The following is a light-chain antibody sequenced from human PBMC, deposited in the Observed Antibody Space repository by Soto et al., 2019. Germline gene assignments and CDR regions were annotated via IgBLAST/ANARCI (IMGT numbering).Light chain of an antibody. CDR1: QDSRND. V-gene: IGKV1-17*01. J-gene: IGKJ4*01. CDR3: LHHNSFHLD. CDR2: AAS. Sequence: DIQMTQSPSSLSASVGDGVTITCRASQDSRNDLGWYQQKPGKAPKRLIYAASNLQSGVSSRVTGSGSGTEFTLTITSLQPDDFATYDCLHHNSFHLDFGGGTKVEIK.